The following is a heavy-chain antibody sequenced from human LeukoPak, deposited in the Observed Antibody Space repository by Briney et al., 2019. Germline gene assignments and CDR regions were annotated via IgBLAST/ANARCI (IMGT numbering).Heavy chain of an antibody. CDR3: ARGAYAFDI. J-gene: IGHJ3*02. V-gene: IGHV4-4*07. CDR2: FYSSGIT. Sequence: SETLSLTCTVSGSSVRSFYWNWIRQPAGKGPEWIGRFYSSGITKHNPSLKSRVTMSVDTSKNQFSLNLTSVTAADTAVYYCARGAYAFDIWGQGTMVTVSS. CDR1: GSSVRSFY.